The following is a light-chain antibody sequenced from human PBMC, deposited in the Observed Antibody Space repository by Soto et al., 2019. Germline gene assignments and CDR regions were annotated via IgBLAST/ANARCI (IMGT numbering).Light chain of an antibody. CDR1: QSVSTS. Sequence: EVVMTQSPATLSVFPGERVTLSCRVSQSVSTSLAWYQQKPGQAPRLLIYSASTRATGIPARFSGSGSGTVFELTISSLESEDFAVYYCQQNINRYTFGQGTKIEIK. CDR2: SAS. CDR3: QQNINRYT. J-gene: IGKJ2*01. V-gene: IGKV3-15*01.